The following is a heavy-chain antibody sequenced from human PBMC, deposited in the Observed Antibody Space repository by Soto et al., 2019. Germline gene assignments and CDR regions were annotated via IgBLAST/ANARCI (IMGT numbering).Heavy chain of an antibody. V-gene: IGHV4-4*07. J-gene: IGHJ5*02. CDR2: VQMSGTT. Sequence: PSETLYLTCAVSGASVRSYHWSWIRQAAGKGLEWIGRVQMSGTTNYNPSLKTRVTMSLDTSRSEVSLTMTSVTAADTAVYFCAKDRSTMRWFDPWGQGILVTVSS. CDR1: GASVRSYH. D-gene: IGHD1-1*01. CDR3: AKDRSTMRWFDP.